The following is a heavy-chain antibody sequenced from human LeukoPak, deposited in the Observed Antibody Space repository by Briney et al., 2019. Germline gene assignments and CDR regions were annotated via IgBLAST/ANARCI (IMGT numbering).Heavy chain of an antibody. V-gene: IGHV1-46*01. CDR1: GYIFTGYY. Sequence: ASVKVSCKASGYIFTGYYMHWVRQAPGQGLEWMGIINPSGGSTSYAQKFQGRVTMTRDTSTSTVYMELSSLRSEDTAVYYCARASPHYDILTGYYGYWGQGTLVTVSS. CDR3: ARASPHYDILTGYYGY. J-gene: IGHJ4*02. D-gene: IGHD3-9*01. CDR2: INPSGGST.